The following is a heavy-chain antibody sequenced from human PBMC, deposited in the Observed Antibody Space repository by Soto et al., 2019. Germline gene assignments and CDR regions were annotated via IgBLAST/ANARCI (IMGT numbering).Heavy chain of an antibody. Sequence: EVQLVESGGGLVQPGRSLRLSCAASGFTFDDYAMHWVRQAPGKGLEWVSGISWNSGSIGYADSVKGRFTIPRDNAKNSLYLQMNSLRAEDTALYYCAKDIGILTGYSPHYYYYGMDVWGQGTTVTVSS. J-gene: IGHJ6*02. CDR1: GFTFDDYA. D-gene: IGHD3-9*01. V-gene: IGHV3-9*01. CDR2: ISWNSGSI. CDR3: AKDIGILTGYSPHYYYYGMDV.